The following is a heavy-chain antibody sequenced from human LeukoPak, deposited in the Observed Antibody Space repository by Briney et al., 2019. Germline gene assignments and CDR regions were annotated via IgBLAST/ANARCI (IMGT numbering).Heavy chain of an antibody. V-gene: IGHV1-46*01. Sequence: ASVKVSCKASGHTLTRYLMHWMRQTPGQGPEWMGHINPSGGSTSYSHQLQGRVTMTRDTSTSTVYMELSSVRSEDTAVYYCATLFGGYYYYMDVWGKGTTVTVSS. CDR2: INPSGGST. J-gene: IGHJ6*03. CDR1: GHTLTRYL. CDR3: ATLFGGYYYYMDV. D-gene: IGHD3-16*01.